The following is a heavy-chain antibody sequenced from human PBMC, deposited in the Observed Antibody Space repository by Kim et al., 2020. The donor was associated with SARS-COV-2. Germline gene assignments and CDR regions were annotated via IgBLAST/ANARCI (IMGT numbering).Heavy chain of an antibody. CDR3: ARLPALNYDILTYFDY. D-gene: IGHD3-9*01. Sequence: GESLKISCKGSGYSFTSYWISWVRQMPGKGLEWMGRIDPSDSYTNYSPSFQGHVTISADKSISTAYLQWSSLKASDTAMYYCARLPALNYDILTYFDYWGQGTLVTVSS. CDR2: IDPSDSYT. V-gene: IGHV5-10-1*01. J-gene: IGHJ4*02. CDR1: GYSFTSYW.